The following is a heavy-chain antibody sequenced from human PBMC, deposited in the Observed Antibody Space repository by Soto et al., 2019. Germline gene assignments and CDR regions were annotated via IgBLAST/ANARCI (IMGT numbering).Heavy chain of an antibody. J-gene: IGHJ4*02. Sequence: QLQLQESGPGLVKPSETLSLTCTVSGGSISSSSYYWGWIRQPPGKGLEWIGTIYYSGSTSYNPSLKDGRTISRDTSKHQCSRRLISVTAADTPVDYCPSRYGGCEFDFWGQGTLVTVSS. CDR2: IYYSGST. V-gene: IGHV4-39*01. CDR3: PSRYGGCEFDF. D-gene: IGHD4-17*01. CDR1: GGSISSSSYY.